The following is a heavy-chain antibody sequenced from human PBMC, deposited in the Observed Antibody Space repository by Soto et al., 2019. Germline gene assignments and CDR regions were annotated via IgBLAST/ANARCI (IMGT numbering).Heavy chain of an antibody. CDR2: ISYDGSNK. D-gene: IGHD3-22*01. CDR1: GFTFSSYG. V-gene: IGHV3-30*18. CDR3: AKDAHSSGYYPFDY. Sequence: GGSLRLSCAASGFTFSSYGIHWVRQAPGKGLEWVAVISYDGSNKYYADSVKGRFTISRDNSKNTLYLQMNSLRAEDTAVYYCAKDAHSSGYYPFDYWGQGTLVTVSS. J-gene: IGHJ4*02.